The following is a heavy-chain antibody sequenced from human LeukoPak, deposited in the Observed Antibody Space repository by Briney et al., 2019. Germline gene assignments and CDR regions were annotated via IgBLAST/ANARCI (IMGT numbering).Heavy chain of an antibody. J-gene: IGHJ4*02. CDR3: AKDSERYYYDSSGHIN. V-gene: IGHV3-23*01. Sequence: GGSLRLSCAASGFSFSSHGMSWVRQAPGKGLEWVSGIIGGAGGTYYADSVKGRFTISRDNAKNTLYLQMNSLRAEDTAVYYCAKDSERYYYDSSGHINWGQGTLVTVSS. CDR2: IIGGAGGT. D-gene: IGHD3-22*01. CDR1: GFSFSSHG.